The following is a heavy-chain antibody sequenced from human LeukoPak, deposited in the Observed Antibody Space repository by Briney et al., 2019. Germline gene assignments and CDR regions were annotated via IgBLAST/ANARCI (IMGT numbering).Heavy chain of an antibody. Sequence: GASVKVSCRTSGYTLTSYGISWVRQAPGQGLEWLGWISVNNGDTKSAQKVKGRLTMTTDTSTSTAFMDLRSLRSDDTAVYYCARTPNILYSMSSLDYWGQGTLVTVSS. D-gene: IGHD5-12*01. J-gene: IGHJ4*02. V-gene: IGHV1-18*01. CDR3: ARTPNILYSMSSLDY. CDR2: ISVNNGDT. CDR1: GYTLTSYG.